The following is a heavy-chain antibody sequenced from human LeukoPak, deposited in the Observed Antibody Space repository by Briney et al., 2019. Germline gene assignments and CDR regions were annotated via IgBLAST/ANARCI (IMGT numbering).Heavy chain of an antibody. Sequence: SETLSLTCAVNGESFSCYYWSWIRRAPGKGLEWIGEIHHNGSPEINQSGNRNYNPSLKSRVTISVDTSKNQFSLRLTSVAAADTAVYYCARDNYDTSFDYWSQGILVTVSS. V-gene: IGHV4-34*01. J-gene: IGHJ4*02. CDR3: ARDNYDTSFDY. CDR2: IHHNGSPEINQSGNR. D-gene: IGHD3-22*01. CDR1: GESFSCYY.